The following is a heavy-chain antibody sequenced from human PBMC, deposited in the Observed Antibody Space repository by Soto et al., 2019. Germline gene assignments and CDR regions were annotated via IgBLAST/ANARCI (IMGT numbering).Heavy chain of an antibody. CDR3: AKSRVFIGAIVTLLDS. CDR2: ISNNGDTA. D-gene: IGHD3-16*02. V-gene: IGHV3-23*01. Sequence: EVQLLESGGGLVQPGGSLTLSCATSGFTFSSYAMGWVRQAAEKGLEWVASISNNGDTAYYPDSVKGRFTISRVNSENSLYLHMDCLRADDTALYFCAKSRVFIGAIVTLLDSWGQGTQVTVSS. CDR1: GFTFSSYA. J-gene: IGHJ4*02.